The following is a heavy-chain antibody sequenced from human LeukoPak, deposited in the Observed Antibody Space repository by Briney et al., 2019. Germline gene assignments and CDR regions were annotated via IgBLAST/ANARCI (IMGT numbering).Heavy chain of an antibody. CDR1: GFTFSSYSM. CDR2: IYHSGST. Sequence: GSLRLSCAASGFTFSSYSMNWVRQPPGKGLEWIGEIYHSGSTNYNPSLKSRVTISVDKSKNQFSLKLSSVTAADTAVCYCARVRCSGGSCYFDYWGQGTLVTVSS. V-gene: IGHV4-4*02. D-gene: IGHD2-15*01. J-gene: IGHJ4*02. CDR3: ARVRCSGGSCYFDY.